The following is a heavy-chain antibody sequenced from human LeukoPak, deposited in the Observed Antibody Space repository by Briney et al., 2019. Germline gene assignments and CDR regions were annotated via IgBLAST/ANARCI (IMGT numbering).Heavy chain of an antibody. D-gene: IGHD6-19*01. J-gene: IGHJ4*02. Sequence: PGGSLRLSCAASGFTVSSNYMSWVRQAPGKGLEWVAIIWYNGSNKYYVDSVKCRFTISRDNSKNTLYLQMNSLRAEGTGVYYCAREGLAVAGIGYYFDYWGQGTLVTVSS. CDR1: GFTVSSNY. V-gene: IGHV3-33*08. CDR2: IWYNGSNK. CDR3: AREGLAVAGIGYYFDY.